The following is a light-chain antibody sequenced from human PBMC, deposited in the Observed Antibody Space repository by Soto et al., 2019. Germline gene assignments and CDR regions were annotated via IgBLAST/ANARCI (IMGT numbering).Light chain of an antibody. CDR2: GAS. Sequence: EIVLTQSPHTLSLSPGERATLSCRASQSVISNYLAWYQQKLGQAPRLLIYGASSRATGSPDRFSGSGSGTDFTLTISRLEPEDFAVYYCQQYGTSFGGGTKVEIK. CDR3: QQYGTS. CDR1: QSVISNY. J-gene: IGKJ4*01. V-gene: IGKV3-20*01.